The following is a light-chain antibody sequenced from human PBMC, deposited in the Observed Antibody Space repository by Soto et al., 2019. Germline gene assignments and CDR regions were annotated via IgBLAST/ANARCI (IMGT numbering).Light chain of an antibody. J-gene: IGLJ1*01. V-gene: IGLV2-14*01. CDR2: EVS. CDR1: SSDVGRYDY. CDR3: SSYSISTAYL. Sequence: QSVLTQPASVSGSPGQSITISCTGTSSDVGRYDYVSWYQLHPGKAPKLMVFEVSNRPSGVSYRFSGSKSGNTASLTISGLQADDEADYFCSSYSISTAYLFGTGTKVTVL.